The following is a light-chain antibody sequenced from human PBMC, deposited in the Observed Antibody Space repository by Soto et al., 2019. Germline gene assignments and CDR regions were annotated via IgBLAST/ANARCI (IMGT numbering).Light chain of an antibody. CDR1: QSVSSSY. CDR2: GAS. V-gene: IGKV3-20*01. J-gene: IGKJ4*01. Sequence: EIVLTQSPGTLSLSPGERATLSCRASQSVSSSYLAWYQQKPGQAPRLLIYGASSRATGIPDRFSGSGSGTAFTITISRLEPEDFAVDYCQQYDSSPRTFGGGTKVEIK. CDR3: QQYDSSPRT.